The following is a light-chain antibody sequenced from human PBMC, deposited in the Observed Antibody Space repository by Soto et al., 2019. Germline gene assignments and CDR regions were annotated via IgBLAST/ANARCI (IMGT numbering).Light chain of an antibody. V-gene: IGLV1-40*01. CDR2: GNS. CDR3: QSYDSSLSGFV. CDR1: SSNIGAGFD. Sequence: QSVLTQPPSVSGAPGQRVTIPCTGSSSNIGAGFDVHWYQQLPGTAPNLLIYGNSNRPSGVPDRFSGSKSGTSASLAITGLQAEDEADYYFQSYDSSLSGFVFGGGTKLTVL. J-gene: IGLJ3*02.